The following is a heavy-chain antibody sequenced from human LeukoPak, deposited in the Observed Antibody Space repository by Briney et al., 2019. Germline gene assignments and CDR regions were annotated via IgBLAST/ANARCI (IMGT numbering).Heavy chain of an antibody. J-gene: IGHJ5*02. D-gene: IGHD3-10*01. CDR1: GGSISSGSYY. CDR3: ARDCLRFGDLPLPHGFDP. V-gene: IGHV4-61*02. Sequence: PSQTLSLTCTVSGGSISSGSYYWSWIRQPAGKGLEWIGRIYTSGSTNYNPSLKSRVTISVDTSKNQFSLKLSSVTAADTAVYYCARDCLRFGDLPLPHGFDPWGQGTLVTVSS. CDR2: IYTSGST.